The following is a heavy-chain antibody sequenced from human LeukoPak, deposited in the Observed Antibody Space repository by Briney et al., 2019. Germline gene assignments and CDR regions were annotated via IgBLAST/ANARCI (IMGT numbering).Heavy chain of an antibody. V-gene: IGHV1-69*04. CDR3: ARGVDGGNSDWFDP. J-gene: IGHJ5*02. CDR1: GGTFSSYA. D-gene: IGHD4-23*01. CDR2: IIPILGIA. Sequence: ASVKVSCKASGGTFSSYAISWVRQAPGQGLEWMGRIIPILGIANYAQKFQGRVTITADKSTSTAYMELSSLRSEDTAVYYCARGVDGGNSDWFDPWGQGTLVTVSS.